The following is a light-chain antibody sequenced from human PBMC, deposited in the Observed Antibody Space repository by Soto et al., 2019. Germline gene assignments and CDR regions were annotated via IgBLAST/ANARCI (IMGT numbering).Light chain of an antibody. CDR1: QSVSSN. Sequence: EIVMTQSPVTLSVSPGERATLSCRASQSVSSNLAWFQQKPGEAPRPLIYGASTRAIGTPAKFSGSGSGTEFPLTIGGLQSEDFAVYYCQQYNNWPRTFGQGTKVDIK. CDR2: GAS. CDR3: QQYNNWPRT. J-gene: IGKJ1*01. V-gene: IGKV3-15*01.